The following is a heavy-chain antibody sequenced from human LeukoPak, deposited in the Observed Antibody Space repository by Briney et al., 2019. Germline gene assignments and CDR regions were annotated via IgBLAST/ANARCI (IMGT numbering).Heavy chain of an antibody. CDR3: ARTVPASARAFDI. Sequence: PSETLSLTCTVSGGSISSGGYYWSWIRQPPGKGLEWIGYIYHSGSTYYNPSLKSRVTISVDRSKNQFSLKLSSVTAADTVVYYCARTVPASARAFDIWGQGTMVTVSS. CDR2: IYHSGST. V-gene: IGHV4-30-2*01. J-gene: IGHJ3*02. D-gene: IGHD2-2*01. CDR1: GGSISSGGYY.